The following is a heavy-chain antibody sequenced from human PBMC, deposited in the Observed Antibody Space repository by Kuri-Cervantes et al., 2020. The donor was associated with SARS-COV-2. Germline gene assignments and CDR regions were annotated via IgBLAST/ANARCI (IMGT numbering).Heavy chain of an antibody. CDR1: GYTFTGYY. D-gene: IGHD6-6*01. CDR3: ARGGNSSSSSRKGYYYMDV. J-gene: IGHJ6*03. V-gene: IGHV1-8*02. CDR2: INPNSGNT. Sequence: ASVKVSCKASGYTFTGYYMHWVRQAPGQGLEWMGWINPNSGNTGYAQKFQGRVTMTRNTSISTAYMELSSLRSEDTAVYYCARGGNSSSSSRKGYYYMDVWGKGTTVTVSS.